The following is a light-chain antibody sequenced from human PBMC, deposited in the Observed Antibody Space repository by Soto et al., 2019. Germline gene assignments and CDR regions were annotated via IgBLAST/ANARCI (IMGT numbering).Light chain of an antibody. Sequence: QSALTQPPSVSGAPGQRVTISCTGSSSNIGAGYDVHWYQQLPGTAPKLLIYGNSNRPSGVPDRFSGSKSGTSASLAITGLQAEDEADYYCQSYESSLSGSRVFGGGTKLTVL. CDR3: QSYESSLSGSRV. CDR1: SSNIGAGYD. CDR2: GNS. V-gene: IGLV1-40*01. J-gene: IGLJ2*01.